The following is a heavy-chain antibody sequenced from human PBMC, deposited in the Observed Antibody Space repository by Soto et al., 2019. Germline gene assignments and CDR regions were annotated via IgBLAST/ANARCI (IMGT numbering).Heavy chain of an antibody. J-gene: IGHJ6*02. V-gene: IGHV3-30*18. CDR1: GFTFSSYG. Sequence: GGSLRLSCAASGFTFSSYGMHWVRQAPGKGLEWVAVISYDGSNKYYADSVKGRFTISRDNSKNTLYLQMNSLRAEDTAVYYCAKDSVVVPAAKGGYYYYGMDVWGQGTTVTVSS. CDR3: AKDSVVVPAAKGGYYYYGMDV. CDR2: ISYDGSNK. D-gene: IGHD2-2*01.